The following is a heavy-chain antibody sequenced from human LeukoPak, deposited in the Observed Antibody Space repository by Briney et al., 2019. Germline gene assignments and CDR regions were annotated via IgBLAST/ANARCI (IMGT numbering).Heavy chain of an antibody. J-gene: IGHJ6*03. D-gene: IGHD1-1*01. CDR3: ARDKVPLERLLGVENYYYYYMDV. CDR2: IKQDGSEK. V-gene: IGHV3-7*01. CDR1: GFTFSSYW. Sequence: GGSLRLSCAASGFTFSSYWMSWVRQAPGKGLEWVANIKQDGSEKYYVDSVKGRFTISRDNAKNSLYLQMNSLRAEDTAVYYCARDKVPLERLLGVENYYYYYMDVWGKGTTVTVSS.